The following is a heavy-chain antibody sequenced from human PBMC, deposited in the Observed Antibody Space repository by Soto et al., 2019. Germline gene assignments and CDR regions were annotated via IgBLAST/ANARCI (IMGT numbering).Heavy chain of an antibody. CDR2: MYSGGST. Sequence: QSGGSLRRSCAASGFTVSSNYMSWVRQAPGKGLEWVSVMYSGGSTYYADSVKGRFTISRGNSKNTLYLQMNRLRAADPAVYYCARGGSSSSFDYCGKGPMVTVSS. D-gene: IGHD6-13*01. CDR1: GFTVSSNY. J-gene: IGHJ4*02. CDR3: ARGGSSSSFDY. V-gene: IGHV3-53*01.